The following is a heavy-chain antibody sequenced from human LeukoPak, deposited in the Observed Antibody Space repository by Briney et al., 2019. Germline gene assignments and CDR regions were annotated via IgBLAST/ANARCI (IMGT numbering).Heavy chain of an antibody. CDR2: ISHSGST. Sequence: PSETLSLTCAVYGGSFSGYYWSWIRQPPGKGLEWIGEISHSGSTNYNPSLKSRVTISVDTSKNQFSLKLSSVTAADTAVYYCARGSDYDYVWGSYRPKKTIDYWGQGTLVTVSS. J-gene: IGHJ4*02. CDR3: ARGSDYDYVWGSYRPKKTIDY. CDR1: GGSFSGYY. D-gene: IGHD3-16*02. V-gene: IGHV4-34*01.